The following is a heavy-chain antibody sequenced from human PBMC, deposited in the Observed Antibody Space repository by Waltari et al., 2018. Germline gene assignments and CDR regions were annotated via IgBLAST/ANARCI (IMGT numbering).Heavy chain of an antibody. CDR3: ARLRFSDYGSGSYYNGDNWFDP. D-gene: IGHD3-10*01. V-gene: IGHV4-4*02. CDR1: GGSISSSNW. CDR2: IYHSGST. Sequence: QVQLQESGPGLVKPSGTLSLTCAVSGGSISSSNWWSWVRPPPGTGRGWIGEIYHSGSTNYNPSLKSRVTISVDKSKNQFSLKLSSVTAADTAVFYCARLRFSDYGSGSYYNGDNWFDPWGQGTLVTVSS. J-gene: IGHJ5*02.